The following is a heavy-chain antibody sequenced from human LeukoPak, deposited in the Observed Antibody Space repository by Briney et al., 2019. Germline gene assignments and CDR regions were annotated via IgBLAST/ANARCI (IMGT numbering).Heavy chain of an antibody. CDR1: GYSISSGYY. J-gene: IGHJ4*02. D-gene: IGHD3-10*01. CDR2: IYHSGST. Sequence: SETLSLTCTVSGYSISSGYYWGWIRQPPGKGLEWIGSIYHSGSTYYNPSLKSRVTISVDTSKNQFSLKLSSVTAADVAVYYCARGRYGSGSYILDYWGQGTLVTVSS. V-gene: IGHV4-38-2*02. CDR3: ARGRYGSGSYILDY.